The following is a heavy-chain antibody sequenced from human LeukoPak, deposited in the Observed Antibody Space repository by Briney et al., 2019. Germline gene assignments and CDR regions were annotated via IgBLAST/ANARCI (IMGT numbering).Heavy chain of an antibody. CDR1: GYTFTNSY. D-gene: IGHD1-26*01. J-gene: IGHJ5*02. Sequence: GASVKVSCKASGYTFTNSYIHWVRQAPGQGLEWMGSMNPKSGGTKYAQKFQGRVSMTRDTSISTAYMGLASLTSDDTAVYYCARAGGRSWFDPWGQGTLVTVSS. V-gene: IGHV1-2*02. CDR2: MNPKSGGT. CDR3: ARAGGRSWFDP.